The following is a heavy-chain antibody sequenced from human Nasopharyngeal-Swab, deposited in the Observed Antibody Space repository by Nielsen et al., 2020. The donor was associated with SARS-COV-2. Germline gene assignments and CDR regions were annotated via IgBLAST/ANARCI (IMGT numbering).Heavy chain of an antibody. CDR1: GFTFSSYA. D-gene: IGHD3-10*01. J-gene: IGHJ2*01. CDR3: ARGPGDGGLDWYFDL. V-gene: IGHV3-23*01. Sequence: GGSLRLSCAASGFTFSSYAMSWVRQAPGKGLEWVSAISGSGGSTYYADSVKGRFTISRDNSKNTLYLQMNSLRAEDTAVYYCARGPGDGGLDWYFDLWGRGTLVTVSS. CDR2: ISGSGGST.